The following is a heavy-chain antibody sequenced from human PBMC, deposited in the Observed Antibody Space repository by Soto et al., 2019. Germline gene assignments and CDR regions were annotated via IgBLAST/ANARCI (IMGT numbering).Heavy chain of an antibody. J-gene: IGHJ4*02. Sequence: VQLVESGGGLVKPGGSLRLSCAASGFTFSSYSMNWVLHAPGKGLEWASSISSSSSYIYYADSVKGRFTISRDNATNSQYLQMNSLRAEDTAVYYCAPPGNSVVYWVQGTLVTVSS. CDR1: GFTFSSYS. D-gene: IGHD4-4*01. V-gene: IGHV3-21*01. CDR3: APPGNSVVY. CDR2: ISSSSSYI.